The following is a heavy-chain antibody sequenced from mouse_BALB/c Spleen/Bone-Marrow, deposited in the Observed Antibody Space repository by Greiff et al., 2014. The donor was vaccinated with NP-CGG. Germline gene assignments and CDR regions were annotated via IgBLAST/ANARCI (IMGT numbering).Heavy chain of an antibody. D-gene: IGHD5-5*01. CDR1: GFNIKDTY. V-gene: IGHV14-3*02. Sequence: DVQLQESGAELVKPGASVKLSCTASGFNIKDTYIYWVKQRPEQGLEWVGRIDPANGNTKYDPKFQGKATIAADTSSNTACLQLSSLTSEDTAVYYCSRGYYDYLFALDYWGHGTSVTVSS. CDR3: SRGYYDYLFALDY. J-gene: IGHJ4*01. CDR2: IDPANGNT.